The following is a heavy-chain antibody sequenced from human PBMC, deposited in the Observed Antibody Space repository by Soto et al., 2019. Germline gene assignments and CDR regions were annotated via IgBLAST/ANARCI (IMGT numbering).Heavy chain of an antibody. D-gene: IGHD3-22*01. V-gene: IGHV3-23*01. J-gene: IGHJ4*02. CDR2: ISTRGGRT. CDR1: GFSFSSYA. Sequence: EVLLLESGGGLTQPGGSLRLACAASGFSFSSYAMSWVRQAPPQGLEWVSSISTRGGRTYYADPVKGRFSISSDNSANAVYLDMDNLRAEDTGIYYCAKEFYYDASGQYSDLYFDSWGQGALVTVSA. CDR3: AKEFYYDASGQYSDLYFDS.